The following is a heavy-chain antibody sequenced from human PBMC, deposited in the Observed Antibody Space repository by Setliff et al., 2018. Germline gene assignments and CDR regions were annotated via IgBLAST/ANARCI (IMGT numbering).Heavy chain of an antibody. Sequence: SETPSLTCAVSGGSISSSCYYWGWIRQPQGKGLEWIGSIYYSGSTYYNPSLKSPVTISVDTSKNQLSLKLSSVTAADTSVYYCARYYDSSGYYSNHFDYWGQGTLVTVSS. CDR3: ARYYDSSGYYSNHFDY. V-gene: IGHV4-39*01. J-gene: IGHJ4*02. CDR1: GGSISSSCYY. CDR2: IYYSGST. D-gene: IGHD3-22*01.